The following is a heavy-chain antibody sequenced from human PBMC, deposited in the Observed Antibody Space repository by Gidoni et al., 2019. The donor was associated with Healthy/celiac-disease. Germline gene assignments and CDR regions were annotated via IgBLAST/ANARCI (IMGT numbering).Heavy chain of an antibody. Sequence: QVQLVESGRGVVQPGRYLRLSCAASRTTFSSYGMHWVRQAPGKGLEWVAVISYDGSKKYYADSVKGRFTISRDNSKNTLYLQMNSLRAEDTAVYYCAKGWSTRYYYYYMDVWGKGTTVTVSS. CDR1: RTTFSSYG. D-gene: IGHD6-13*01. J-gene: IGHJ6*03. CDR3: AKGWSTRYYYYYMDV. CDR2: ISYDGSKK. V-gene: IGHV3-30*18.